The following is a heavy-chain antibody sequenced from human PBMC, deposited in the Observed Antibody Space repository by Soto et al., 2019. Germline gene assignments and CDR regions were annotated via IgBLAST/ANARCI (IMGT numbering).Heavy chain of an antibody. J-gene: IGHJ6*02. CDR2: IWYDGSNK. CDR1: GFTFSSYG. V-gene: IGHV3-33*01. Sequence: QVQLVESGGGVVQPGRSLRLSCAASGFTFSSYGMHWVRQAPGKGLEWVAVIWYDGSNKYYADSVKGRFTISRDNSKNTLYLQMNSLRAEDTAVYYCARDPGFYCSGGSCYSPALGYYYGMDVWGQGTTVTVSS. CDR3: ARDPGFYCSGGSCYSPALGYYYGMDV. D-gene: IGHD2-15*01.